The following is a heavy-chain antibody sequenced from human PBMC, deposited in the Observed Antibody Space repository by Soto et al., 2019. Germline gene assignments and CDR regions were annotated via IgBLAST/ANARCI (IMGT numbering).Heavy chain of an antibody. Sequence: GGSLRLSCAASGFTFSNNWMHWVRQAPGKGPVWVSRINSDGSSTYYADSVKGRFTISRDNAKNTLYLQMNSLRAEDTAVYYCAREDGYRGGDAFDIWGQGTMVTVSS. CDR1: GFTFSNNW. D-gene: IGHD5-12*01. J-gene: IGHJ3*02. V-gene: IGHV3-74*01. CDR3: AREDGYRGGDAFDI. CDR2: INSDGSST.